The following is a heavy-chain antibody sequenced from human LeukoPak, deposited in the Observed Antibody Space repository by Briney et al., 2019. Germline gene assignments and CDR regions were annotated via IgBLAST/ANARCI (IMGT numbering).Heavy chain of an antibody. CDR2: IKQDGSEK. CDR1: GFTFSSYW. V-gene: IGHV3-7*01. D-gene: IGHD6-13*01. CDR3: ARAEGYSSSWYQYYFDY. Sequence: GGSLRLSCAAAGFTFSSYWMSWVRQPQGKGLEWVANIKQDGSEKYYVDSVKSRFTTCRDNAKNSLYLQMNSLRAEDTAVYYCARAEGYSSSWYQYYFDYWGQGTLVTVSS. J-gene: IGHJ4*02.